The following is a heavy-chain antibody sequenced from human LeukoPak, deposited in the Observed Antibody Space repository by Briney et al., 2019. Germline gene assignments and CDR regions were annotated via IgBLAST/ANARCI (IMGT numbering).Heavy chain of an antibody. V-gene: IGHV3-7*03. Sequence: GGSLRLSCVASGFTFGKYWMSWVRQAPGKGLEWVANIKLDGSEKNYVDSVKARFTISRDNTKNSLYLQMNSLRAEDTAVFYCARDQYDTWSRRGNFDSWGQGTLVIVSS. D-gene: IGHD3-3*01. CDR3: ARDQYDTWSRRGNFDS. CDR1: GFTFGKYW. J-gene: IGHJ4*02. CDR2: IKLDGSEK.